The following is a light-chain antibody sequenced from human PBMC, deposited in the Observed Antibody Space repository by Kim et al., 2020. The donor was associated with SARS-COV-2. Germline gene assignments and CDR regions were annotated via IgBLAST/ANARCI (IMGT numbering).Light chain of an antibody. CDR1: SANIGARYD. J-gene: IGLJ1*01. CDR2: GDT. CDR3: QSYDSSLMIEV. Sequence: QSVTFSWTGSSANIGARYDVHWYQQLLGAAPKLLIYGDTHWPSGIPTRFSASKSGTSASLAITGLQAEDEADYYCQSYDSSLMIEVFGTGTKVTVL. V-gene: IGLV1-40*01.